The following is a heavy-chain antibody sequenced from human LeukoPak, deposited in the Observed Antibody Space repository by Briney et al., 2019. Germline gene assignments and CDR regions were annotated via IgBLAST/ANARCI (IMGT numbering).Heavy chain of an antibody. CDR1: GGSISSYY. J-gene: IGHJ4*02. CDR2: IYYSGST. V-gene: IGHV4-59*01. D-gene: IGHD5-12*01. Sequence: SEALSLTCTVSGGSISSYYWSWIRQPPGKGLEWIGYIYYSGSTNYNPSLKSRVTISVDTSKNQFSLKLSSVTAADTAVYYCARVSGYDWESFYDYWGQGTLVTVSS. CDR3: ARVSGYDWESFYDY.